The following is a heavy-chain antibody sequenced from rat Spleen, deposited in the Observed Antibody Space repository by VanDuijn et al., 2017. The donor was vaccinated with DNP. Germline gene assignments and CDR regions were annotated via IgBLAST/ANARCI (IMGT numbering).Heavy chain of an antibody. J-gene: IGHJ1*01. CDR3: ARQIWYFDF. Sequence: EVQLVESGGGLVQPGRSLKLSCAASGFTFSNYYMAWVRQAPKKGLEWVATISSSDNRTYYPDSVKGRFTISRDNAQNTLYLQMSKLGSEDTAIYYCARQIWYFDFWGPGTMVTVSS. CDR1: GFTFSNYY. V-gene: IGHV5-7*01. CDR2: ISSSDNRT.